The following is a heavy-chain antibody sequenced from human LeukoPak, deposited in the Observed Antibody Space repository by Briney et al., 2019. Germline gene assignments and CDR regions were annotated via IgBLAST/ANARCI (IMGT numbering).Heavy chain of an antibody. J-gene: IGHJ1*01. V-gene: IGHV3-33*01. CDR3: ARDLYSSSWFVRH. CDR1: GFTFSSYG. CDR2: IWYDGSNK. Sequence: PGGSLRLSCAASGFTFSSYGMHWVRQAPGKGLEWVAVIWYDGSNKYYADSVKGRFTISRDNSKNTLYLQMNSLRAEDTAVYYCARDLYSSSWFVRHWGQGTLVTVSS. D-gene: IGHD6-13*01.